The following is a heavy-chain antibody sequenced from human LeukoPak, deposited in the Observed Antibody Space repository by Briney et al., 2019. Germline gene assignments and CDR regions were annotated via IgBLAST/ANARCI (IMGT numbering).Heavy chain of an antibody. V-gene: IGHV4-61*02. CDR3: ATGRGSFDY. D-gene: IGHD3-10*01. CDR1: GGFISSGAYY. CDR2: IYTSGST. Sequence: SETLSLTCTVSGGFISSGAYYWSWIRQPAGKGLEWIGRIYTSGSTNYNPSLKSRVTISVDTSKNQFSLKLSSVTAADTAVYYCATGRGSFDYWGQGTLVTVSS. J-gene: IGHJ4*02.